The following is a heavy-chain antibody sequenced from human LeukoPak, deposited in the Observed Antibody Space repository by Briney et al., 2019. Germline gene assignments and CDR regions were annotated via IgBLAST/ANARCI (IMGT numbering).Heavy chain of an antibody. CDR3: ARDRGVAAHDY. V-gene: IGHV3-66*01. Sequence: GGSLRLSCAASGFTVSTNYMSWVRQAPGKGLEWVSVIYSGDTTYYADSVKGRFTISRDNSKNTLYLQMNSLRAEDTAVYYCARDRGVAAHDYWGQGTLVTVSS. D-gene: IGHD6-13*01. CDR1: GFTVSTNY. CDR2: IYSGDTT. J-gene: IGHJ4*02.